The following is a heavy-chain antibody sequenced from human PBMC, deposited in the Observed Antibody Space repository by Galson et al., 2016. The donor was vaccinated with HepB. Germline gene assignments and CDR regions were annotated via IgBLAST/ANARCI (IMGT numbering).Heavy chain of an antibody. CDR2: IYHSGST. D-gene: IGHD4-17*01. V-gene: IGHV4-4*02. CDR1: GGSISSFNW. CDR3: ATYVATVTSRRANYFDP. J-gene: IGHJ5*02. Sequence: ETLSLTCAVSGGSISSFNWWSWVRQPPGKGLEWIGEIYHSGSTNYNPSLKSRVTMSVDKSKNDFSLNVRSVTAADTAVYYCATYVATVTSRRANYFDPWGQGALVTVSS.